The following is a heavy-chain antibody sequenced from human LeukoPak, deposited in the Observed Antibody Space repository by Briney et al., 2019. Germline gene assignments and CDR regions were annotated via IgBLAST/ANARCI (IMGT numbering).Heavy chain of an antibody. CDR1: GGSFSGYY. CDR2: INHSGST. D-gene: IGHD3-22*01. V-gene: IGHV4-34*01. J-gene: IGHJ4*02. Sequence: SETLSLTCAVYGGSFSGYYWSWIRQPPGKGLEWIGEINHSGSTNYNPSLKSRVTISVDTSKNQFSLKLSSVTAADTAVYYCASRKLYSSGYWKTYDYWGQGTLVTVSS. CDR3: ASRKLYSSGYWKTYDY.